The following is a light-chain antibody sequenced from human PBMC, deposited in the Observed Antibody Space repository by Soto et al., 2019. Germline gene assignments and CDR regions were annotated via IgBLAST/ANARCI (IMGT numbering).Light chain of an antibody. V-gene: IGLV2-14*02. J-gene: IGLJ1*01. CDR3: ISYTGSSTSYV. CDR1: NTDVENYNF. Sequence: QSVLTQPAPVSGSPGQSITIACTGINTDVENYNFVSWYQQRPGKAPELMIYEDYKRPSGVSNRFSGSKSGNTASLTISGLQTEDEADYYCISYTGSSTSYVFGSGTKVTV. CDR2: EDY.